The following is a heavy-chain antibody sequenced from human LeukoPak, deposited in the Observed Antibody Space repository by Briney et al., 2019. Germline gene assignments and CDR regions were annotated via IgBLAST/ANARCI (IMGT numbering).Heavy chain of an antibody. D-gene: IGHD3-9*01. CDR2: IYHSGST. CDR1: GYSISSGYY. Sequence: PSETLSLTCAVSGYSISSGYYWGWIRQPPGQGLEWIGSIYHSGSTYYNPSLKSRVTISVDTSKNQFSLKLSSVTAADTAVYYCARHEPDILTGYYSYWGQGTLVTVSS. J-gene: IGHJ4*02. V-gene: IGHV4-38-2*01. CDR3: ARHEPDILTGYYSY.